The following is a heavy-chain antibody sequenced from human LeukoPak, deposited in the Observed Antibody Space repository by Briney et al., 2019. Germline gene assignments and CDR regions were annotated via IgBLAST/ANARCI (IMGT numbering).Heavy chain of an antibody. CDR1: GGSISSSSYY. CDR2: VYYSGST. J-gene: IGHJ4*02. CDR3: ARDQGRRGTGSGSSRFHPFDY. V-gene: IGHV4-39*07. D-gene: IGHD3-10*01. Sequence: SETLSLTCTVSGGSISSSSYYWGWIRQPPGKGLEWIGSVYYSGSTNYNPSLKSRVTISVDTSKNQFSLKLSSVTAADTAVYYCARDQGRRGTGSGSSRFHPFDYWGQGTLVTVSS.